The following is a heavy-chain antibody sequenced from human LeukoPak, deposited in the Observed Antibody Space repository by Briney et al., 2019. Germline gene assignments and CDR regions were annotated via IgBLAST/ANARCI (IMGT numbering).Heavy chain of an antibody. Sequence: ASVKVSCKASGYTFTNYYMHWVRQAPGQGLEWMGIINPSGGSTSYAQKSQGRVTMTRDTSTSTVYMELSSLRSEDTAVYFCASGASVGTVMVMGDWGQGTLVTVSS. D-gene: IGHD5-18*01. CDR1: GYTFTNYY. J-gene: IGHJ4*02. CDR2: INPSGGST. CDR3: ASGASVGTVMVMGD. V-gene: IGHV1-46*01.